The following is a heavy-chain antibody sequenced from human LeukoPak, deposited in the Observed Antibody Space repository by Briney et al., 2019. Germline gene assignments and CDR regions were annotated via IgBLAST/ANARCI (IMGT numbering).Heavy chain of an antibody. V-gene: IGHV1-2*02. CDR2: INPNSGGT. Sequence: ASVKVSCKASGYTFTGYYMHWVRQAPGQGLEWMGWINPNSGGTNYAQKFQGRVTMTRDTSISTAHMELSRLRSDDTAVYYCARDGVDIVATTPFDYWGQGTLVTVSS. CDR1: GYTFTGYY. CDR3: ARDGVDIVATTPFDY. J-gene: IGHJ4*02. D-gene: IGHD5-12*01.